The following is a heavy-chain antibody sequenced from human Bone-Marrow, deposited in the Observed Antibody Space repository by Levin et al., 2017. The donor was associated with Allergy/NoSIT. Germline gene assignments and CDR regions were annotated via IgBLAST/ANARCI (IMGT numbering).Heavy chain of an antibody. J-gene: IGHJ6*02. Sequence: SVKVSCKASGGTFSSYAISWVRQAPGQGLEWMGGIIPMFGTPNYAQKLQGRVTITADESTSTAYMELSSLRSEDTAVFYYATQGSGSSGSWYSRGLDYSYGMDVWGQGTTVTVSS. CDR1: GGTFSSYA. V-gene: IGHV1-69*13. CDR3: ATQGSGSSGSWYSRGLDYSYGMDV. CDR2: IIPMFGTP. D-gene: IGHD2-15*01.